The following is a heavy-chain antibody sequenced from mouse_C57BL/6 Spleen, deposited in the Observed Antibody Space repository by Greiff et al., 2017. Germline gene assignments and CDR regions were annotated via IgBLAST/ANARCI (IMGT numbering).Heavy chain of an antibody. J-gene: IGHJ3*01. CDR2: IDPENGDT. CDR1: GFNIKDDY. Sequence: EVHLVESGAELVRPGASVKLSCTASGFNIKDDYMHWVKQRPEQGLEWIGWIDPENGDTEYASKFQGKATITADTSSNTAYLQLSSLTSEDTAVYYCTTGDGNFWFAYWGQGTLVTVSA. V-gene: IGHV14-4*01. CDR3: TTGDGNFWFAY. D-gene: IGHD2-1*01.